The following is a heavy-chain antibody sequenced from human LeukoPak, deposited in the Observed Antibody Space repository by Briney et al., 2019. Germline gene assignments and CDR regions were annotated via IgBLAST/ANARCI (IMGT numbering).Heavy chain of an antibody. J-gene: IGHJ4*02. Sequence: GESLKISCKTSGYSFSTYWIGWVRQMPGKGLEWMGIIFPGDSDTTYSPSFQGQVTISADESISTVYLQWSSLRASDSAMYYCARRVGTQYYFDYWGQGTLVTVSS. CDR1: GYSFSTYW. D-gene: IGHD7-27*01. CDR3: ARRVGTQYYFDY. CDR2: IFPGDSDT. V-gene: IGHV5-51*01.